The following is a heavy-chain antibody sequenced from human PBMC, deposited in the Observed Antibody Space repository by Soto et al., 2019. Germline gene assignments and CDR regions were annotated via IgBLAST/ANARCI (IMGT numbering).Heavy chain of an antibody. V-gene: IGHV3-23*01. J-gene: IGHJ4*02. CDR3: AKERTRHFDY. D-gene: IGHD1-1*01. CDR1: GFTFSSYA. CDR2: ISGSGGDT. Sequence: PGGSLRLSCAASGFTFSSYAMSWVRQAPGKGLEWVSGISGSGGDTNYADSVKGRFTISRDNSKNMLYVQVNSLRAEDTAVYYCAKERTRHFDYWGQGIPVTVSS.